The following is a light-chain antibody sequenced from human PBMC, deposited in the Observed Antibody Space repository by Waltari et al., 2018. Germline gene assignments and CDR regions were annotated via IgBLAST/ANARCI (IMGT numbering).Light chain of an antibody. V-gene: IGLV1-44*01. Sequence: QSVLTQPPSASGTPGQRVTIFCSGRSSNIGSNSVNWYQQLPGTAPKLLMYGNDQRPSGVPDRFSGSESGPSASLPISGLQSEDDADYYCEAWDDSLNGPVFGGGTKLTVL. CDR1: SSNIGSNS. J-gene: IGLJ2*01. CDR2: GND. CDR3: EAWDDSLNGPV.